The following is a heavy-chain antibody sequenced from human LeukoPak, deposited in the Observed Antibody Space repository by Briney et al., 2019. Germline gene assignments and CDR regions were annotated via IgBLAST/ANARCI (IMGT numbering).Heavy chain of an antibody. Sequence: GGSLRLSCAASGFTFSSYAMHWVRQAPGKGLEWVAVISYDGSNKYYADSVKGRFTISRDNSKNTLYLQMNSLRAEDTAVYYCARVDGRSQWLDVGSDFWGQGTLVTVSS. D-gene: IGHD6-19*01. V-gene: IGHV3-30*04. J-gene: IGHJ4*02. CDR2: ISYDGSNK. CDR1: GFTFSSYA. CDR3: ARVDGRSQWLDVGSDF.